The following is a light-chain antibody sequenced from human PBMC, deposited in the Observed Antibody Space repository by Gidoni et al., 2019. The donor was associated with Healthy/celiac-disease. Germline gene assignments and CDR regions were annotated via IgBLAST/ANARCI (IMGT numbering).Light chain of an antibody. Sequence: EIVRTQILYFKSVTPKEKVNITCRASQIIGSSLHCYQQKPDQSPKLLIKYASQSFSGDPSGCSGSGSGTDFILTINSLEADDAATYYCHQSSSLHTWTFGQGTKVEIK. J-gene: IGKJ1*01. CDR1: QIIGSS. CDR2: YAS. CDR3: HQSSSLHTWT. V-gene: IGKV6-21*01.